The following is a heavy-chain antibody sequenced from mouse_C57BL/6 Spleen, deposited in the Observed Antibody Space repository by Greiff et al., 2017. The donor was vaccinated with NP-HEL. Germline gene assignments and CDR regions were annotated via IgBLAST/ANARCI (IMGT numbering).Heavy chain of an antibody. CDR3: ARGEDGDD. J-gene: IGHJ2*01. Sequence: VQLQQSGAELVRPGTSVKMSCKASGYTFTNYWLGWAKQRPGHGLEWIGDIYPGGCYPNYNEKFKGKATLTADKSSSTAYMQFSSLTSEDSAIYYCARGEDGDDWGQGTTLTVSS. CDR1: GYTFTNYW. CDR2: IYPGGCYP. V-gene: IGHV1-63*01.